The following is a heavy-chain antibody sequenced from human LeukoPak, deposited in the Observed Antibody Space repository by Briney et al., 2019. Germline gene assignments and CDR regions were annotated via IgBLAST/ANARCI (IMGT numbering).Heavy chain of an antibody. D-gene: IGHD2-21*02. CDR3: ARARCGDDCFPPYYFDY. CDR2: ITSSGSTI. J-gene: IGHJ4*02. CDR1: GFTFNIYE. V-gene: IGHV3-48*03. Sequence: GGSLRLSCAASGFTFNIYEMNWVRQAPGKRLEWVSYITSSGSTIHYADSVKGRFTISRDNAKNSLYLQLSSLRAEDTAVYYCARARCGDDCFPPYYFDYWGQGTLVTVSS.